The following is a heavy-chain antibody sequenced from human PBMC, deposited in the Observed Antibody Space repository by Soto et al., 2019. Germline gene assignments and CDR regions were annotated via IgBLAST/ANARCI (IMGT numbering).Heavy chain of an antibody. CDR2: IYYSVSP. Sequence: PSETLSLTCTVTGDSINNRSYYCGWIRQPPGKGLEWIGSIYYSVSPYNNPSLKSRVSMSVDTSKNQFSLKLRSVTAADTALYYCARQRTSVVTQAYFDSWGQGSLVTVSS. CDR3: ARQRTSVVTQAYFDS. D-gene: IGHD2-21*02. V-gene: IGHV4-39*01. J-gene: IGHJ4*02. CDR1: GDSINNRSYY.